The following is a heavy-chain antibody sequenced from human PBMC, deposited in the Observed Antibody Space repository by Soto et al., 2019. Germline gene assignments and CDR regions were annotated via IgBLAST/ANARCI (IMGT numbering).Heavy chain of an antibody. J-gene: IGHJ4*02. Sequence: SETLSLTCAVSGGSISSSNWWSWVRQPPGKGLEWIGEIYHSGSTNYNPSLKSRVTISVDKSKNQFSLKLSSVTAADTAVYYCAITGIAVAGGTSVWGQGTLVTVSS. D-gene: IGHD6-19*01. CDR3: AITGIAVAGGTSV. CDR2: IYHSGST. V-gene: IGHV4-4*02. CDR1: GGSISSSNW.